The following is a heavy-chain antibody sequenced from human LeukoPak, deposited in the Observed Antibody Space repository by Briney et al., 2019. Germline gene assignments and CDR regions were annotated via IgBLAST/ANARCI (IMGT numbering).Heavy chain of an antibody. D-gene: IGHD1-1*01. V-gene: IGHV4-59*13. J-gene: IGHJ3*02. CDR3: ARDFRNDAFDI. Sequence: PSETLSLTCTVSGGSISSYYWSWIRQPPGKGLEWIGYIYYSGSTNYNPSLKSRVTISVDTSKNQFSLKLSSVTAVDTAVYYCARDFRNDAFDIWGQGTMVTVSS. CDR2: IYYSGST. CDR1: GGSISSYY.